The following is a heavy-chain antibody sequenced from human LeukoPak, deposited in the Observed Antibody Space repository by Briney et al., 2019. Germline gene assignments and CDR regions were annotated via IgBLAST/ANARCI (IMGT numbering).Heavy chain of an antibody. D-gene: IGHD2-2*02. J-gene: IGHJ5*02. V-gene: IGHV3-23*01. Sequence: GGSLRLSCAASGFTFSNYAMSWVRQAPGKGLAWVSGISGSGTSTYYADSVKGRFTISRDNSKNTLYVGMNSLRAEDTAVYYCTAAIHTYNWFDPWGQGTLVTVSS. CDR1: GFTFSNYA. CDR2: ISGSGTST. CDR3: TAAIHTYNWFDP.